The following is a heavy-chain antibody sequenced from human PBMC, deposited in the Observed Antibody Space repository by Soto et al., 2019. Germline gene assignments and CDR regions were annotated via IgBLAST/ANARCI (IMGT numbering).Heavy chain of an antibody. CDR1: RDTFNKYA. J-gene: IGHJ6*02. CDR3: ARGETYLGV. CDR2: IIPIFSSR. D-gene: IGHD3-16*01. V-gene: IGHV1-69*01. Sequence: QVQLVQSGAEVKKPGSSVKVSCKTSRDTFNKYAFIWVRQAPGQGLEWMGWIIPIFSSRNYAEKFQGRVTIASYDSTSTAYMELRSLRFEVTAVSYCARGETYLGVWGQGTTVTVSS.